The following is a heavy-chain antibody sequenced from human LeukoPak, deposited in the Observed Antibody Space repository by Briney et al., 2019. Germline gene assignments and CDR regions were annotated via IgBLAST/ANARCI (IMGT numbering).Heavy chain of an antibody. D-gene: IGHD1-26*01. Sequence: GGSLRLSCAASGVTVSSNYMSWVRQAPGKGLEWVSVIYSGGSTYYADSVKGRFTISRDNSKNTLYLQMNSLRAEDTAVYYCAGGKIVAAWDGRDYWGQGTLVTVSS. CDR3: AGGKIVAAWDGRDY. CDR2: IYSGGST. CDR1: GVTVSSNY. V-gene: IGHV3-53*01. J-gene: IGHJ4*02.